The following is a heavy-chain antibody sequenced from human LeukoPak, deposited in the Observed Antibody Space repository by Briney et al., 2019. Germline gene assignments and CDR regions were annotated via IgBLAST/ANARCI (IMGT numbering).Heavy chain of an antibody. Sequence: PGGSLRLSCAASGFTFSNYYMSWIRQAPGKGLEWISYISSSATNIQYADSVKGRFTISRDNAKNSLYLQMNSLRDEDTAVYYCARDGADYEGGLGWFDPWGQGTLVTVSS. J-gene: IGHJ5*02. CDR3: ARDGADYEGGLGWFDP. CDR1: GFTFSNYY. V-gene: IGHV3-11*04. CDR2: ISSSATNI. D-gene: IGHD4-17*01.